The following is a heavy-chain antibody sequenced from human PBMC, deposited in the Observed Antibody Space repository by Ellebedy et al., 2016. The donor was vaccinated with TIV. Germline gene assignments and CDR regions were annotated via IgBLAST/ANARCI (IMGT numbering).Heavy chain of an antibody. V-gene: IGHV5-51*01. CDR2: IYPGDSDT. J-gene: IGHJ6*03. D-gene: IGHD3-10*01. Sequence: GESLKISXKGSGYSFTSYWIGWVRQMPGKGLEWMGIIYPGDSDTRYSPSFQGQVTISADKSISTAYLQWSSLKASDTAMYYCARHEVTMVRGVIIRYYMDVWGKGTTVTVSS. CDR3: ARHEVTMVRGVIIRYYMDV. CDR1: GYSFTSYW.